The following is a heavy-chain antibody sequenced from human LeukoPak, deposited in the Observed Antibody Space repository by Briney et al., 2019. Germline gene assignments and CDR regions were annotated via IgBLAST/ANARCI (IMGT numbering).Heavy chain of an antibody. J-gene: IGHJ4*02. CDR2: INSDGSTT. CDR3: VRVNNFWSGHYDY. Sequence: GGSLRLSCAASGFTFSSYWMHWVRQAPGKGLEYVSRINSDGSTTTYADSVKGRFTSSRDNAKNTLCLQMNSLRADDTAVYYCVRVNNFWSGHYDYWGQGTLVTVSS. V-gene: IGHV3-74*01. D-gene: IGHD3-3*01. CDR1: GFTFSSYW.